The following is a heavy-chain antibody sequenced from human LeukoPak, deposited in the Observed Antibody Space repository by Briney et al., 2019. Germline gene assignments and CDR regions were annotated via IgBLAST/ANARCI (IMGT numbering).Heavy chain of an antibody. Sequence: GGSLRLSCAASGFTFIRYAMSWVRQPPGKGLEWVSRISGRGDTANYADSVKGRFTISRDNSRDTLYLQMNSLRAEDTAVYYCAKDWPSEWQQLPDYDAFDIWGQGTMVTVSS. D-gene: IGHD6-13*01. CDR2: ISGRGDTA. J-gene: IGHJ3*02. V-gene: IGHV3-23*01. CDR3: AKDWPSEWQQLPDYDAFDI. CDR1: GFTFIRYA.